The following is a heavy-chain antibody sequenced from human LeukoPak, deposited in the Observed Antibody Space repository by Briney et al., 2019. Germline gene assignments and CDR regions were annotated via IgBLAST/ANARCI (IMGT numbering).Heavy chain of an antibody. D-gene: IGHD6-6*01. V-gene: IGHV4-39*02. J-gene: IGHJ4*02. CDR2: IYYSGST. Sequence: PSETLSLTCTVSGGSISSSSYYWGWIRQPPGKGLEWIGSIYYSGSTYYNPSLKSRVTISVDTSKNQFSLKLSSVTAADTAVYYCARDIGRRGLLYSSSPYDYWGQGTLVTVSS. CDR3: ARDIGRRGLLYSSSPYDY. CDR1: GGSISSSSYY.